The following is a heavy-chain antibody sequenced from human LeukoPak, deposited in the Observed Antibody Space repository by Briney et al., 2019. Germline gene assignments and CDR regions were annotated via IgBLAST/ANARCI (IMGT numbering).Heavy chain of an antibody. V-gene: IGHV3-30*02. D-gene: IGHD6-13*01. Sequence: RTGGYLRLSCAASGFTFSSYGMHWVRQAPGKGLEWVAFIRYDGSNKYYVDSVKGRFTISRDNSKNTLYLQMNSLRTEDTAVYYCAKERGVGAGRTYLLLYYFDYWGQGTLVTVSS. CDR3: AKERGVGAGRTYLLLYYFDY. CDR2: IRYDGSNK. J-gene: IGHJ4*02. CDR1: GFTFSSYG.